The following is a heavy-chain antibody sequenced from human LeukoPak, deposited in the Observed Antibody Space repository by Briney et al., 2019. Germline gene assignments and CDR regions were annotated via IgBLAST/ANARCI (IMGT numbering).Heavy chain of an antibody. Sequence: SETLSLTRTVSGGSISSGGYYWSWIRQHPGKGLEWIGYIYYSGSTYYNPSLKSRVTISVDTSKNQFSLKLSSVTAADTAVYYCARESGGDCSGGSCYPRPYDYWGQGTLVTVSS. D-gene: IGHD2-15*01. CDR2: IYYSGST. CDR3: ARESGGDCSGGSCYPRPYDY. V-gene: IGHV4-31*03. CDR1: GGSISSGGYY. J-gene: IGHJ4*02.